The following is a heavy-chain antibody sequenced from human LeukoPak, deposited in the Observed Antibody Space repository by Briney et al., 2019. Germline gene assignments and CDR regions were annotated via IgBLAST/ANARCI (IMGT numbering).Heavy chain of an antibody. V-gene: IGHV3-43*01. CDR3: AKRPGSGSYYADY. D-gene: IGHD1-26*01. Sequence: GGSLRLSCAASGFTFDDYTMHWVRQAPGKGLEWVSLITWDGGSTYYADSVKGRFTISRDNSKNSLYLQMNSLRAEDTAVYYCAKRPGSGSYYADYWGQGTLVTVSS. CDR2: ITWDGGST. CDR1: GFTFDDYT. J-gene: IGHJ4*02.